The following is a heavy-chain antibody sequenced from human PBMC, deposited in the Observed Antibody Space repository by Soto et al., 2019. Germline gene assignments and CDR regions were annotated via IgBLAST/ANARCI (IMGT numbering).Heavy chain of an antibody. J-gene: IGHJ5*02. D-gene: IGHD6-13*01. V-gene: IGHV4-4*02. CDR3: ARVWQQLEGDWFDP. Sequence: ASETLSLTCAVSGGSISSSNWWSWVRQPPGKGLEWIGEIYHSGSTNYNPSPKSRVTISVDKSKNQFSLKLSSVTAADTAVYYCARVWQQLEGDWFDPWGQGTLVTVSS. CDR1: GGSISSSNW. CDR2: IYHSGST.